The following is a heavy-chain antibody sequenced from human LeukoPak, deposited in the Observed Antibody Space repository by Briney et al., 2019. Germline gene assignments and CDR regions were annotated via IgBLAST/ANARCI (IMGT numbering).Heavy chain of an antibody. V-gene: IGHV4-34*01. CDR2: INHSGST. CDR1: GGSFSGYY. J-gene: IGHJ3*02. D-gene: IGHD1-14*01. CDR3: ARGRGYNRWLPDPIWRAFDI. Sequence: PSETLSLTCAVYGGSFSGYYWSWIRQPPGKGLEWIGEINHSGSTNYNPSLKSRVTISVDTSKNQFSLKLSSVTAADTAVYYCARGRGYNRWLPDPIWRAFDIWGQGTMVTVSS.